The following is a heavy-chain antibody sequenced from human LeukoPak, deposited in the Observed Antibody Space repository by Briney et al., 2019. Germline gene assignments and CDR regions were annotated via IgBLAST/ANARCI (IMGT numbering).Heavy chain of an antibody. D-gene: IGHD4-17*01. V-gene: IGHV3-30*02. CDR1: GFTFSSYC. CDR3: AKGYDYGDYGFDY. J-gene: IGHJ4*02. Sequence: GGSLRLSCAASGFTFSSYCMHWVRQAPGKGLEWVAFIRYDRSNKYYADSVKGRFTISRDNSKNTLYLQMNSLRGEDTAVYYCAKGYDYGDYGFDYWGQGTLVTVFS. CDR2: IRYDRSNK.